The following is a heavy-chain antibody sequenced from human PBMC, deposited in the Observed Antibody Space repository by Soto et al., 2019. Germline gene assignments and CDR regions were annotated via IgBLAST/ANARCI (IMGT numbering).Heavy chain of an antibody. V-gene: IGHV4-4*07. CDR2: IYPSGST. CDR3: VTRSIEANHIPQTVVGRGLDI. D-gene: IGHD3-22*01. J-gene: IGHJ3*02. Sequence: GKGLEWIGRIYPSGSTNYNPSLKSRVTMSVDTSKNQFSLKLSSVTAADTAVYYCVTRSIEANHIPQTVVGRGLDIPGQ.